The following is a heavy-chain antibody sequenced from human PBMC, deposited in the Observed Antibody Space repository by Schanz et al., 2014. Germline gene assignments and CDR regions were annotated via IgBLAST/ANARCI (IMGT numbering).Heavy chain of an antibody. CDR1: GFTVNTNY. D-gene: IGHD1-26*01. Sequence: VQLVESGGGLIQPGGSLRLSCAVSGFTVNTNYMSWVRQASGKGLEWVTVISYDGNTKYYADSVKGRFTISRDNSKNTLYLQMNSLRPEDTAVYYCAKEGSIYWDRSVDYWGQGTLVTVSS. CDR3: AKEGSIYWDRSVDY. CDR2: ISYDGNTK. V-gene: IGHV3-30*18. J-gene: IGHJ4*02.